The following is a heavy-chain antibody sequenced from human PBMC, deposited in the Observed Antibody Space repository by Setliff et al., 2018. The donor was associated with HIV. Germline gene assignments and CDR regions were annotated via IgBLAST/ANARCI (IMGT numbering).Heavy chain of an antibody. V-gene: IGHV4-34*01. CDR2: INHSGST. CDR3: ARQPLYNDYDWRSYYFDY. J-gene: IGHJ4*02. Sequence: PSETLSLTCAVYGGSLSGYYWTWIRQPPGKGLEWIGEINHSGSTNYNPSLKSRFTISVDTSKNQFSLKLRSVTAADTAVYYCARQPLYNDYDWRSYYFDYWGQGSLVTVSS. D-gene: IGHD5-12*01. CDR1: GGSLSGYY.